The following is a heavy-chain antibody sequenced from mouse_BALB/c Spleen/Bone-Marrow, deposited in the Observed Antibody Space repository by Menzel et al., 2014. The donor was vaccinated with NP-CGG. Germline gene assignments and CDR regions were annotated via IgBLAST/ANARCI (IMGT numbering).Heavy chain of an antibody. CDR3: ARPDYYGYLNY. Sequence: EVMLVESGGGLVQPGGSLKLSCAASGFDFGRYWMSWVRQAPGKGLEWIGEINPDSRTINYSPSLKDKFIISRDNAKNTLYLRLNKVGSEDTALYYCARPDYYGYLNYWGQGTTLTVSS. CDR2: INPDSRTI. CDR1: GFDFGRYW. V-gene: IGHV4-1*02. J-gene: IGHJ2*01. D-gene: IGHD1-1*01.